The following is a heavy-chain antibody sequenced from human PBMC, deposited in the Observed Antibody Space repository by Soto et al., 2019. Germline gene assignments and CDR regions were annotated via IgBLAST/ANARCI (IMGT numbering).Heavy chain of an antibody. V-gene: IGHV4-34*01. D-gene: IGHD2-21*01. CDR2: INHSGST. Sequence: QVQLQQWGAGLLKPSETLSLTCAVYGGSFRGYYWSWIRQPPGKGLEWIGEINHSGSTNYNPSLTSRVTISVDTSKHQFSLKLSSVPAADTAVYYCARASFCGGDCYGEALDIWGQGTMVTVSS. J-gene: IGHJ3*02. CDR1: GGSFRGYY. CDR3: ARASFCGGDCYGEALDI.